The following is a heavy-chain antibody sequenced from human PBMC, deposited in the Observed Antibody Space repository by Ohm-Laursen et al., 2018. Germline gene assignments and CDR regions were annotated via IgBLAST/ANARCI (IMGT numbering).Heavy chain of an antibody. J-gene: IGHJ4*02. CDR3: ARDNRYYYDSSGYYYSCFDY. CDR1: GFTFSNYW. D-gene: IGHD3-22*01. CDR2: IKPDGSEK. V-gene: IGHV3-7*01. Sequence: SLRLSCSASGFTFSNYWMSWVRQAPGKGLEWVANIKPDGSEKNYVDSVKGRFTISRDNSKNTLYLQMNSLRAEDTAVYYCARDNRYYYDSSGYYYSCFDYWGQGTLVTVSS.